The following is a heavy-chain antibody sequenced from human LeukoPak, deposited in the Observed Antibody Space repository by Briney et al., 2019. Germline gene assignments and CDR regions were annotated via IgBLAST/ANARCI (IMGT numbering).Heavy chain of an antibody. CDR1: GGPFSGYY. CDR3: ARGRDYVWGSYRSHVPFDY. Sequence: PSETLSLTCAVYGGPFSGYYWSWIRQPPGKGLEWIGEINHSGSTNYNPSLKSQVTISVDTSKNQLSLKLSSVTAADTAVYYCARGRDYVWGSYRSHVPFDYWGQGTLVTVSS. D-gene: IGHD3-16*02. CDR2: INHSGST. J-gene: IGHJ4*02. V-gene: IGHV4-34*01.